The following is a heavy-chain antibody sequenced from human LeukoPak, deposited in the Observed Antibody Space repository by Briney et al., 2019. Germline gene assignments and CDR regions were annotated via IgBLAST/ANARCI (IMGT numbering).Heavy chain of an antibody. CDR1: GFTFSSYW. CDR3: AREMMGYDSSGYCRYYFDY. D-gene: IGHD3-22*01. J-gene: IGHJ4*02. CDR2: IKQDGSEK. Sequence: QPGGSLRLSCAASGFTFSSYWMSWDRQAPGKGLEWVANIKQDGSEKYYVDSVKGRFTISRDNAKNSLYLQMNSLRAEDTAVYYCAREMMGYDSSGYCRYYFDYWGQGTLVTVSS. V-gene: IGHV3-7*03.